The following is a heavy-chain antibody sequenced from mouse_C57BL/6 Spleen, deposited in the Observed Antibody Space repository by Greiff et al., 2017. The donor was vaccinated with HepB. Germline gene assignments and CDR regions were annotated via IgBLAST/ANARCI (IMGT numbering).Heavy chain of an antibody. CDR2: IYPGSGST. D-gene: IGHD2-10*01. Sequence: QVQLKQPGAELVKPGASVKMSCKASGYTFTSYWITWVKQRPGQGLEWIGDIYPGSGSTNYNEKFKSKATLTVDTSSSTAYMQLSSLTSEDSAVYYCARSYSLNWYFDVWGTGTTVTVSS. J-gene: IGHJ1*03. CDR1: GYTFTSYW. V-gene: IGHV1-55*01. CDR3: ARSYSLNWYFDV.